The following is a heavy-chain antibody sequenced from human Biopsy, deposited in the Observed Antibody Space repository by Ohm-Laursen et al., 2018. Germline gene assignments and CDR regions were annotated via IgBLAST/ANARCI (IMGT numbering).Heavy chain of an antibody. J-gene: IGHJ4*02. Sequence: GSLRLSCSASGFTFSSYAMSWVRQTPGKSLECISTISGSGASSHYADSVKGRFTISRDNAKNTLYLQMNSLRAEDTAIYYCARIIVRSSGSSNYFDYWGQGTLVTVSS. CDR3: ARIIVRSSGSSNYFDY. CDR1: GFTFSSYA. D-gene: IGHD3-22*01. V-gene: IGHV3-23*01. CDR2: ISGSGASS.